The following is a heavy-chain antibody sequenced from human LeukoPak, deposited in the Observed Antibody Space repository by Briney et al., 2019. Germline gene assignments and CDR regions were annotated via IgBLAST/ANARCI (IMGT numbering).Heavy chain of an antibody. J-gene: IGHJ4*02. CDR1: GFTFSSSW. V-gene: IGHV4-34*09. CDR3: ARGYYDILTGYYDPGFLFDY. D-gene: IGHD3-9*01. CDR2: INHSGST. Sequence: LRLSCAASGFTFSSSWMSWIRQPPGKGLEWIGEINHSGSTYYNPSLKSRVTISVDTSKNQFSLKLSSVTAADTAVYYCARGYYDILTGYYDPGFLFDYWGQGTLVTVSS.